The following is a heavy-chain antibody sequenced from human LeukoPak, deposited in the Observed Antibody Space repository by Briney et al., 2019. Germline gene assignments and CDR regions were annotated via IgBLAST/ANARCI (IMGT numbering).Heavy chain of an antibody. CDR2: MSPNSGNT. CDR3: ARDVPGSIGTTARFDP. CDR1: GYTFTSYG. J-gene: IGHJ5*02. Sequence: ASVKVSCKASGYTFTSYGISWVRRAPGQGLEWMGWMSPNSGNTGYAQKFQGRVTMTRSTSMSTAYMELSSLRSEDTAVYYCARDVPGSIGTTARFDPWGQGTLVTVSS. D-gene: IGHD1-1*01. V-gene: IGHV1-8*02.